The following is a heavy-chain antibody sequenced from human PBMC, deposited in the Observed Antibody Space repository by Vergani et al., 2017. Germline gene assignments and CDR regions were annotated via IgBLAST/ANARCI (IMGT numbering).Heavy chain of an antibody. CDR1: GGSISSSSYY. D-gene: IGHD2-2*01. CDR2: IYYNGST. Sequence: QLQLQESGPGLVKPSETLSLTCTVSGGSISSSSYYWGWIRQPPGKGLEWIGSIYYNGSTYYNPSLKSRVTISVDTSKNQFSLKLSSVTAADTAVYYCAREQRYQYGMDVWGQGTTVTVSS. V-gene: IGHV4-39*07. CDR3: AREQRYQYGMDV. J-gene: IGHJ6*02.